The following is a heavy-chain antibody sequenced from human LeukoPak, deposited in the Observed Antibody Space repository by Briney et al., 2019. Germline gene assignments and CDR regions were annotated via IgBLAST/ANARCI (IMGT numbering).Heavy chain of an antibody. D-gene: IGHD2-2*02. CDR3: ASGLGYCSSTSCYKYFQH. V-gene: IGHV1-2*02. J-gene: IGHJ1*01. Sequence: ASVKVSCKASGYTFTGYYMRWVRQAPGQGLEWMGWINPNGGATNYAQHFQGRVTMTRDTSISTAYMELSRLRSDDTAVYYCASGLGYCSSTSCYKYFQHWGQGTLVTVSS. CDR1: GYTFTGYY. CDR2: INPNGGAT.